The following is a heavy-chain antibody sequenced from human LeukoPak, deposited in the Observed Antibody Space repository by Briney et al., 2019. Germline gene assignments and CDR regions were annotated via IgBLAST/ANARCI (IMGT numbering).Heavy chain of an antibody. Sequence: GRSLRLSCTASGFSFSDYAMSWVRRAPGKGLEWEGFIRSKAYGGTTEYAASVKGRFTISRDDSKSIAYLQMSGLKTEDTALYYCTRASYAGSYYTYYFDYWGQGTLVAVSS. CDR2: IRSKAYGGTT. J-gene: IGHJ4*02. CDR3: TRASYAGSYYTYYFDY. CDR1: GFSFSDYA. V-gene: IGHV3-49*04. D-gene: IGHD1-26*01.